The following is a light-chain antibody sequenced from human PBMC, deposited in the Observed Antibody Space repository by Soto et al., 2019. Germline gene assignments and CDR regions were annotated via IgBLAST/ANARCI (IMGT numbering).Light chain of an antibody. CDR2: DVN. CDR1: RSDIGDYNF. Sequence: QSVLTQPASVSGSPGQSITISCTGTRSDIGDYNFVSWYQQHPGEVPKLILYDVNVRPSGVSNRFSGSKSGNTASLTISGLQAEDEADYYCTSWTTSTTMIFGGGTKVTVL. V-gene: IGLV2-14*03. J-gene: IGLJ2*01. CDR3: TSWTTSTTMI.